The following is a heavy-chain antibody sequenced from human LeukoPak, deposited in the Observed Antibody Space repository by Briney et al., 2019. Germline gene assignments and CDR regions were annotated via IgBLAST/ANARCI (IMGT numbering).Heavy chain of an antibody. J-gene: IGHJ5*02. D-gene: IGHD3-22*01. CDR2: IYTSGST. Sequence: SETLSLTCTVSGGSISSYYWRWIRQPAGKGLEWIGRIYTSGSTNYNPSLKSRVTMSVDTSKNQFSLKLSSVTAADTAVYYCARDGITMIVGSWFAPWGQGTLVTVSS. V-gene: IGHV4-4*07. CDR3: ARDGITMIVGSWFAP. CDR1: GGSISSYY.